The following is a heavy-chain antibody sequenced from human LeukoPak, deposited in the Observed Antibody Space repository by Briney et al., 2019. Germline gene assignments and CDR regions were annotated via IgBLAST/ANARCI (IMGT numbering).Heavy chain of an antibody. V-gene: IGHV4-34*01. Sequence: SETLSLTCAVYGGSFSDYYWSWFRQPPGKGLEWIGEINHSGSTTYNPSLKSRVTISIDTSKNQLSLKLISVTAADTAVFYCAYSTDYQQQWGQGTLVTVSS. D-gene: IGHD2/OR15-2a*01. CDR2: INHSGST. J-gene: IGHJ1*01. CDR3: AYSTDYQQQ. CDR1: GGSFSDYY.